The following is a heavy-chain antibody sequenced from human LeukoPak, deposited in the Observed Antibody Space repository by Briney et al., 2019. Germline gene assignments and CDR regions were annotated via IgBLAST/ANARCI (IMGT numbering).Heavy chain of an antibody. CDR1: GGSISSYY. Sequence: SETLSLTCTVSGGSISSYYWSWIRQPPGKGLEWIGYIYYSGSTNNNPSLKSRVTMSVDTSKNQFSLKLSSVTAADTAVYYCARYQTPIAAAGSRYAFDIWGQGTMVTVSS. D-gene: IGHD6-13*01. CDR2: IYYSGST. CDR3: ARYQTPIAAAGSRYAFDI. J-gene: IGHJ3*02. V-gene: IGHV4-59*01.